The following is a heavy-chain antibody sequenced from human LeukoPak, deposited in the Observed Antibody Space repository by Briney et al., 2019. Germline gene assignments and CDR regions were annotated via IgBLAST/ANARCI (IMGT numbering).Heavy chain of an antibody. CDR2: ITGSGGNT. V-gene: IGHV3-23*01. CDR1: GFTFSSYG. CDR3: AKSGRTYSSSWYIY. D-gene: IGHD6-13*01. Sequence: GGSLRLSCAASGFTFSSYGMHWVRQAPGKGLEWVSAITGSGGNTYYTDSVKGRFTISRDNTKNTLYLQMNSLRAEDTAVYYCAKSGRTYSSSWYIYWGQGTLVTVSS. J-gene: IGHJ4*02.